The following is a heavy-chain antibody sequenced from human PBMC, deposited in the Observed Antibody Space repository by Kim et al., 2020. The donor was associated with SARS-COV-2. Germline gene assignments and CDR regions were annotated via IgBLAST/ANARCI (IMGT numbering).Heavy chain of an antibody. CDR2: IWYDGSNK. D-gene: IGHD3-16*01. Sequence: GGSLRLSCAASGFTFSSYGMHWVRQAPGKGLEWVAVIWYDGSNKYYGDSVKGRFTISRDNSKNTLYLQMNSLRAEDTAVYYCAREKGVRAGNNYGLEPWG. CDR3: AREKGVRAGNNYGLEP. V-gene: IGHV3-33*01. CDR1: GFTFSSYG. J-gene: IGHJ5*02.